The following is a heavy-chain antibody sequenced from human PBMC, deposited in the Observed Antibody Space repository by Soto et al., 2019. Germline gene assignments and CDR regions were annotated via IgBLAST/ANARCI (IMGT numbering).Heavy chain of an antibody. V-gene: IGHV3-23*01. Sequence: GGSLRLSCAASGFTFSSYSMSWVRQAPGKGLEWVSGFRSGGDDDTTYYADSVRGRFTISRDNSKNTLFLQMNSLRAEDTAIYYCAKKVNSGSGSQFFDYWGQGTLVTVSS. J-gene: IGHJ4*02. CDR2: FRSGGDDDTT. D-gene: IGHD3-10*01. CDR3: AKKVNSGSGSQFFDY. CDR1: GFTFSSYS.